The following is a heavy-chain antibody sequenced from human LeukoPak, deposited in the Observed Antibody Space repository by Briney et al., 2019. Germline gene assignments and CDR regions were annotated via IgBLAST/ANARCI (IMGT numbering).Heavy chain of an antibody. CDR3: ARDPNLLRELAFDI. D-gene: IGHD3-22*01. CDR1: GGTFRSHA. V-gene: IGHV1-69*05. J-gene: IGHJ3*02. Sequence: GSSVKVSCQAFGGTFRSHAFRWGRQAPGQGVGWRGGIIPIFGTANYAQKFQGRVTITTDESTSTAYMELSSLRSEDTAVYYCARDPNLLRELAFDIWGQGTMVTVSS. CDR2: IIPIFGTA.